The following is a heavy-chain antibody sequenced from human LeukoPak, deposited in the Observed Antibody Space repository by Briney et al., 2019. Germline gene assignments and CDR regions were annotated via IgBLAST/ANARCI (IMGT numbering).Heavy chain of an antibody. Sequence: ASVKVSCKASGYTFTSYDINWVRQATGQGLEWMGWMNPNSGNTGYAQKFQGRVTITRNTSISTAYMELSSLRSEDTAVYYCARGGKDSSTPRYWGQGTLVTVSS. D-gene: IGHD6-13*01. CDR3: ARGGKDSSTPRY. CDR2: MNPNSGNT. CDR1: GYTFTSYD. V-gene: IGHV1-8*03. J-gene: IGHJ4*02.